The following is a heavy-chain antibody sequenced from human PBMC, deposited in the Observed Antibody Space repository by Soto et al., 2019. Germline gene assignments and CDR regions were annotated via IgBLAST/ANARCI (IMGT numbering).Heavy chain of an antibody. Sequence: PSETLSLTCTVSGASLNSYYWSWIRQPPGKGLDWIGYISSSGSTYYKSRVTMSVDTSKNQFSLKLSSVTAADTAVYYCARGSGGKQQVGGPYYFDFWGQGTLVTVSS. CDR2: ISSSGST. CDR3: ARGSGGKQQVGGPYYFDF. D-gene: IGHD6-13*01. V-gene: IGHV4-59*01. J-gene: IGHJ4*02. CDR1: GASLNSYY.